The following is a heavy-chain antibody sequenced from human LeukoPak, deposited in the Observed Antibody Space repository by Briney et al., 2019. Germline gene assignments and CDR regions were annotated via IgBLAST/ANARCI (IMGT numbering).Heavy chain of an antibody. V-gene: IGHV4-39*02. Sequence: SETLSLTCTVSGGSISGSSYYWGWISQPPGKGLEWIGSIYNSGTTYYNPSLKSRVTISVDTSKNHFSLQLSSVTAADTAVYYCATYCSSTSCYRRAYDSWGQGTLVTVSS. CDR3: ATYCSSTSCYRRAYDS. CDR2: IYNSGTT. D-gene: IGHD2-2*01. CDR1: GGSISGSSYY. J-gene: IGHJ4*02.